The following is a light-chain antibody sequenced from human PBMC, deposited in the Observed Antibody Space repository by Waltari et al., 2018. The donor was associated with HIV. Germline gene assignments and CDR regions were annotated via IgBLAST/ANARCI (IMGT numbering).Light chain of an antibody. V-gene: IGKV3-15*01. J-gene: IGKJ1*01. CDR2: GAS. Sequence: EIVMTQSPATLSVSPGERATLSCRASQSVSTNLAWYQQKPGQGPRLLIYGASTRATGIPARFSGSGSGTDFTLTISSLQSEDFAVYYCQQYNNWPWTFGQGTKVEIK. CDR1: QSVSTN. CDR3: QQYNNWPWT.